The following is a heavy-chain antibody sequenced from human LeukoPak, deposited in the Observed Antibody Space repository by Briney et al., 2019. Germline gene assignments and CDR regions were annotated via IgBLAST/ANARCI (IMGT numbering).Heavy chain of an antibody. V-gene: IGHV1-2*02. D-gene: IGHD4-11*01. J-gene: IGHJ3*02. CDR3: ARGSEVTYDAFDI. CDR2: INPNSGGT. Sequence: GASVKVSCKASGYSFTGYYIHWVRQAPGQGLGWMGWINPNSGGTNYAQKFQGRVTMTRDTSISTAYMELSRLRSDDTAVYYCARGSEVTYDAFDIWGQGTMVTVSS. CDR1: GYSFTGYY.